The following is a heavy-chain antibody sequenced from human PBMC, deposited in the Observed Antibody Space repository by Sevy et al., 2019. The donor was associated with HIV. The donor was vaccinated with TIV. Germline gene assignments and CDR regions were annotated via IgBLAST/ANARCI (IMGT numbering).Heavy chain of an antibody. Sequence: SETLSLTCTVSGDSISSSNYYWGWIRQPPGKGLEWIGNIYYSGSTYYNPSLKSRVTISEDTSKNHFSLRLNSVTAADTAVYYCARVASYSSSSSDAFDIWGQGTMVTVSS. D-gene: IGHD6-6*01. CDR1: GDSISSSNYY. CDR3: ARVASYSSSSSDAFDI. V-gene: IGHV4-39*02. CDR2: IYYSGST. J-gene: IGHJ3*02.